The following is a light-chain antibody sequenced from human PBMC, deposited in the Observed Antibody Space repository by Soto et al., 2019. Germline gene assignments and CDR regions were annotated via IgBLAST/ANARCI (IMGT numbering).Light chain of an antibody. J-gene: IGKJ5*01. Sequence: EIVLTQSPATLSLSPGERATLSCRASQRVYFIFAWYQQKPGQPPRLLMYDASNRATGTPARFSGSGSGTDFTLTISSLEAEDFGMYYCQQRNTLPITFGQGTRLEIK. CDR1: QRVYFI. V-gene: IGKV3-11*01. CDR3: QQRNTLPIT. CDR2: DAS.